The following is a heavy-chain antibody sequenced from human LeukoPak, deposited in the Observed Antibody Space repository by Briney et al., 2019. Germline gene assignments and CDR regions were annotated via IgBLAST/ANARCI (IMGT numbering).Heavy chain of an antibody. J-gene: IGHJ6*03. CDR2: LNPNNGKT. CDR3: ARRARDCSRTSCFNYYYYTDV. Sequence: ASVKVSCKASGYTFTNYDINWVRQATGQGLEWMGWLNPNNGKTGYAQKFQGRVTITRDTSISTVYMELSSLRSEDTAVYYCARRARDCSRTSCFNYYYYTDVWGKGTTVTVSS. CDR1: GYTFTNYD. V-gene: IGHV1-8*03. D-gene: IGHD2-2*01.